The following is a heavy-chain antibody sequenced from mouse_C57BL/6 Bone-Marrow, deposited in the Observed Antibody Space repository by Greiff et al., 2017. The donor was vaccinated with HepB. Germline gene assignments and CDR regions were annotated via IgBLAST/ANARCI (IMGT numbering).Heavy chain of an antibody. CDR1: GFNIKDDY. CDR2: IDPENGDT. V-gene: IGHV14-4*01. Sequence: EVQLQQSGAELVRPGASVKLSCTASGFNIKDDYMHWVKQRPEQGLEWIGWIDPENGDTEYASKFQGKAAITADTSSNTAYLQLSSLTSEDTAVYYCTTRTFDYWGQGTTLTVSS. J-gene: IGHJ2*01. CDR3: TTRTFDY.